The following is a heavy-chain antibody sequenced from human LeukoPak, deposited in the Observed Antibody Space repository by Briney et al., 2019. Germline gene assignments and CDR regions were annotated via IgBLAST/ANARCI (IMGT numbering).Heavy chain of an antibody. V-gene: IGHV4-39*07. J-gene: IGHJ4*02. Sequence: SETLSLTCTVSGGSISSSSYYWSWIRQPPGKGLEWIGEINHSGSTNYNPSLKSRVTISVDTSKNQFSLKLSSVTAADTAVYYCAISSSWYAYFDYWGQGTLVTVSS. CDR2: INHSGST. D-gene: IGHD6-13*01. CDR1: GGSISSSSYY. CDR3: AISSSWYAYFDY.